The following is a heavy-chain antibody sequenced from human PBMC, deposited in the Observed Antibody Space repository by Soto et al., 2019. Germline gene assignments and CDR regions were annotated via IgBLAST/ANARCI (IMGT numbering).Heavy chain of an antibody. V-gene: IGHV4-34*01. Sequence: WETLSLTCAVYGGSFSGYYWSWIRQPPGKGLEWIGEINHSGSTNYNPSLKSRVTISVDTSKNQFSLKLSSVTAADTAVYYYARARRIVGALNWFDPWGQGTLVTVSS. D-gene: IGHD1-26*01. CDR2: INHSGST. J-gene: IGHJ5*02. CDR3: ARARRIVGALNWFDP. CDR1: GGSFSGYY.